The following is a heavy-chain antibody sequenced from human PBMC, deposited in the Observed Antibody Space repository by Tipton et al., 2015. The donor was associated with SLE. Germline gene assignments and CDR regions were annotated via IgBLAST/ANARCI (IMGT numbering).Heavy chain of an antibody. J-gene: IGHJ3*02. CDR3: ARGGIVGATGAFDI. CDR2: IYYSGST. CDR1: GGSFSDYY. Sequence: TLSLTCAVYGGSFSDYYWSWIRQPPGKGLEWIGYIYYSGSTNYNPSLKSRVTISVDTSKNQFSLKLSSVTAADTAVYYCARGGIVGATGAFDIWGQGTMVTVSS. V-gene: IGHV4-59*01. D-gene: IGHD1-26*01.